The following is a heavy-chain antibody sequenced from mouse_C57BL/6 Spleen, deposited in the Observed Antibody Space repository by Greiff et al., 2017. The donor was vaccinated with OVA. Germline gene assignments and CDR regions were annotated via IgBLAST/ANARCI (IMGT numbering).Heavy chain of an antibody. CDR3: ARKYYYGSWDY. D-gene: IGHD1-1*01. CDR1: GYTFTSYW. V-gene: IGHV1-69*01. CDR2: IDPSDSYT. Sequence: QVQLQQPGAELVMPGASVKLSCKASGYTFTSYWMHWVKQRPGQGLEWIGEIDPSDSYTNYNQKFKGNSTLTVDKSSSTAYMQLSSLTSEDSAVYYCARKYYYGSWDYWGQGTTLTVSS. J-gene: IGHJ2*01.